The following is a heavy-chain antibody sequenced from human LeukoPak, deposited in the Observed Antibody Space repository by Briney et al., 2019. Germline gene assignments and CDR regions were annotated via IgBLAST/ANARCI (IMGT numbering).Heavy chain of an antibody. Sequence: GGSLRLSCAASGFTFSSYAMHWVRQAPGKGLEWVAVISYDGSNKYYADSVKGRFTISRNNSKNTLYLQMNSLRAEDTAVYYCAREELRLTAHDYWGQGTLVTVSS. D-gene: IGHD1-26*01. CDR3: AREELRLTAHDY. J-gene: IGHJ4*02. CDR2: ISYDGSNK. V-gene: IGHV3-30-3*01. CDR1: GFTFSSYA.